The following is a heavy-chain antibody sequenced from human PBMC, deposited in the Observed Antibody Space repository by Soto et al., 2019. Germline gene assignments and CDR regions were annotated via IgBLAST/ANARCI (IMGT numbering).Heavy chain of an antibody. D-gene: IGHD3-3*01. Sequence: SETLSLTCTVSGGSISSGGYYWSWIRQHPGKGLEWIGYIYYSGSTYYNPSLKSRVTISVDTSKNQFSLKLSSVTAADTAVYYCARTAWSGYYYGMDVWGQGTTVTVSS. V-gene: IGHV4-31*03. CDR2: IYYSGST. CDR3: ARTAWSGYYYGMDV. CDR1: GGSISSGGYY. J-gene: IGHJ6*02.